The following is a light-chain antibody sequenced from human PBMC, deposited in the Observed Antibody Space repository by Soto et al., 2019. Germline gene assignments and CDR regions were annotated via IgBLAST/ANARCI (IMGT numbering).Light chain of an antibody. V-gene: IGKV1-33*01. CDR3: QPYDHVPPIT. CDR2: DAS. Sequence: DIQMTQSPSSLSASVGDRVTITCQASQDINNYLNWYQQKPGKAPELLIYDASNLETGVPSRFSGSGSGTDFTFTISSLQPEDIATYYCQPYDHVPPITFGQGTRLEI. CDR1: QDINNY. J-gene: IGKJ5*01.